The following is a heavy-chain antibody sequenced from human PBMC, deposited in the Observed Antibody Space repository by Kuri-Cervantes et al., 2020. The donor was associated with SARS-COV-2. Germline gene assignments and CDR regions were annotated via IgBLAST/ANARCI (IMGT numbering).Heavy chain of an antibody. J-gene: IGHJ6*03. Sequence: SVKVSCKASGGTFSSYAISWVRQAPGQGLEWMGRIIPIFGTANDAQKFQGRVTITADESTSTAYMELSSLRSEDTAVYYCASGPRTGESSLYYYYMDVWGKGTTVTVSS. CDR2: IIPIFGTA. CDR1: GGTFSSYA. CDR3: ASGPRTGESSLYYYYMDV. V-gene: IGHV1-69*13. D-gene: IGHD7-27*01.